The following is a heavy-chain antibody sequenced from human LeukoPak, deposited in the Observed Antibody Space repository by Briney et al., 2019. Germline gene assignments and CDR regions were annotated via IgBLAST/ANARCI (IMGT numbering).Heavy chain of an antibody. CDR2: LSGSGGST. V-gene: IGHV3-23*01. CDR3: AKNFYGDYNVFFDY. J-gene: IGHJ4*02. D-gene: IGHD4-17*01. CDR1: GFTFSSYV. Sequence: GGSLRLSCAASGFTFSSYVMGWVRQAPGKGLEWVSALSGSGGSTYYADSVRGRFTISRDNSKSTLYLQVHSLRAEDTAIYYCAKNFYGDYNVFFDYWGQGTLVTVSS.